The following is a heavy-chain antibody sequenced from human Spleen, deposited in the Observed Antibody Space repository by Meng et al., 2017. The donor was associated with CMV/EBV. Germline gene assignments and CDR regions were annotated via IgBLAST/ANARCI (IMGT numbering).Heavy chain of an antibody. CDR1: GCSFTSYA. J-gene: IGHJ4*02. CDR3: ALGRLATGWYYFDY. V-gene: IGHV7-4-1*02. D-gene: IGHD1-1*01. CDR2: INTNTGNP. Sequence: QWPLVQSGAELKNPGASVKVSCKASGCSFTSYAMNWVRQAPGQGLEWMGWINTNTGNPTYAQGFTGRFVFSLDTSVSTAYLQIRSLKAEDTAVYYCALGRLATGWYYFDYWGQGTLVTVSS.